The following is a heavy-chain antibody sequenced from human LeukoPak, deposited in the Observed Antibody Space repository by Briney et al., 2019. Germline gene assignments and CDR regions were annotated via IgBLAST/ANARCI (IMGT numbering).Heavy chain of an antibody. CDR3: ARDIWNLRLIYY. J-gene: IGHJ4*02. V-gene: IGHV1-2*02. CDR1: GYTFTDYY. Sequence: ASVKVSCKASGYTFTDYYLHWVRQAPGQGLEWMGWINPNSGDTKYAQNFQGRVTMTRDTSISTGYMELSGLTFDDTAVYYCARDIWNLRLIYYWGQGTLVTVSS. D-gene: IGHD3-16*01. CDR2: INPNSGDT.